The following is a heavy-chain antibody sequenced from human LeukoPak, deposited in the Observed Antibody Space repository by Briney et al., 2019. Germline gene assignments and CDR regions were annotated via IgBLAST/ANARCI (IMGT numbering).Heavy chain of an antibody. Sequence: PGGSLRLSCAASGFMFSSFSMSWVRHVPGKGLEWVSTNADSVKGRFTISRDNSKNTVYLQMNNLRPEDTAVYYCAREIFGSGSYPDFWGQGTLVTVSS. J-gene: IGHJ4*02. CDR3: AREIFGSGSYPDF. CDR1: GFMFSSFS. V-gene: IGHV3-66*01. D-gene: IGHD3-10*01.